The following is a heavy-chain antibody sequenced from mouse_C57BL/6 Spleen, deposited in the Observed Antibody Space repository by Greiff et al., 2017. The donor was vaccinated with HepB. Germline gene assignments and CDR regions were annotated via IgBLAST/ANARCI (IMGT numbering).Heavy chain of an antibody. CDR3: ARSLGRGAAMDY. CDR2: INPNNGGT. V-gene: IGHV1-18*01. J-gene: IGHJ4*01. CDR1: GYTFTDYN. D-gene: IGHD4-1*01. Sequence: VQLQQSGPELVKPGASVKIPCKASGYTFTDYNMDWVKQSHGKSLEWIGDINPNNGGTIYNQKFKGKATLTVDKSSSTAYMELRSLTSEDTAVYYGARSLGRGAAMDYWGQGTSVTVSS.